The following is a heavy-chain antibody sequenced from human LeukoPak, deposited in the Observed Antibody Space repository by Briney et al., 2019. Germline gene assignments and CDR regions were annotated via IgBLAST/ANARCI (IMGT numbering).Heavy chain of an antibody. CDR2: INPNSGGT. CDR3: ARDWGYGSVKFDY. D-gene: IGHD3-10*01. CDR1: GYTFTGYY. J-gene: IGHJ4*02. V-gene: IGHV1-2*06. Sequence: ASVKVSCKASGYTFTGYYMHWVRQAPGQGLEWMGRINPNSGGTNYAQKFQSRVTMTRDTSISTAYMELSRLRSDDTAVYYCARDWGYGSVKFDYWGQGTLVTVSS.